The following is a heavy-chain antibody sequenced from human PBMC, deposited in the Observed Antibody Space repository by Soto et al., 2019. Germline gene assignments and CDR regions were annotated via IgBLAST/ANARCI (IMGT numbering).Heavy chain of an antibody. CDR3: ATRDTGRVY. CDR2: SHQSGNT. V-gene: IGHV4-4*02. J-gene: IGHJ4*02. Sequence: QVQLQESGPGLVKPSGTLSLTCAVSGVSIGSHDWWTWVRQPPGEGLEWSGESHQSGNTNYNSSLESRVTVSLDKSKNHFSLQLSSVAVADTAVYYCATRDTGRVYWGQGTLVTVSS. D-gene: IGHD5-18*01. CDR1: GVSIGSHDW.